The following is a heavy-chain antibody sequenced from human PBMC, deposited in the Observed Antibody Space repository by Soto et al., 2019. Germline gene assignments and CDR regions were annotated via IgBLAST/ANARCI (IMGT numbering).Heavy chain of an antibody. V-gene: IGHV3-73*02. J-gene: IGHJ2*01. CDR1: GFTFSDSA. D-gene: IGHD2-21*01. CDR3: VRYSRTLGWFFDL. Sequence: EVQLVESGGGLVQPGGSLKLSCAASGFTFSDSAMHWVRQASGEGLEWLVRIRSKGNNYASEYGASLKGRFTISRDDSKKRTYLQMSNLNTEYTAVYYCVRYSRTLGWFFDLWGRGTLVTVSS. CDR2: IRSKGNNYAS.